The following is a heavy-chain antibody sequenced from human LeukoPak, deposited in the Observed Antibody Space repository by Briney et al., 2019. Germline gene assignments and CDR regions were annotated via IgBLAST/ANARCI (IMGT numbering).Heavy chain of an antibody. V-gene: IGHV3-74*01. CDR1: GVTFSRYW. CDR2: IKNDGSRT. Sequence: GGSLRLSCAASGVTFSRYWMHWVRQAPGKGLVWVSRIKNDGSRTTYADAVKGRFTISRDNAKNTLYLQMNSLRAEDTAVYYCPRGIVGPTGDYWGQGTLVTVSS. D-gene: IGHD1-26*01. J-gene: IGHJ4*02. CDR3: PRGIVGPTGDY.